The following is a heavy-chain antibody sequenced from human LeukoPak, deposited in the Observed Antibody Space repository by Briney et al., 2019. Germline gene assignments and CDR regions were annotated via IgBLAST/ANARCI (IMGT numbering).Heavy chain of an antibody. CDR2: IYNSGST. Sequence: PSETLSLTCTVSGDSISSYYWSWIRQPPGKGLEWIGYIYNSGSTNYNPSLKSRLTMSVDTSKNHFSLKLRSVTAADTAVYFCARHAPGGFGELAPFDYWGPGTLVAVSS. CDR1: GDSISSYY. J-gene: IGHJ4*02. D-gene: IGHD3-10*01. CDR3: ARHAPGGFGELAPFDY. V-gene: IGHV4-59*08.